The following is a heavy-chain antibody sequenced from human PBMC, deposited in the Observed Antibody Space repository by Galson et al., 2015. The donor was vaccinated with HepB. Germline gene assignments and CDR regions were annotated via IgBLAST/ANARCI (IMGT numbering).Heavy chain of an antibody. V-gene: IGHV3-30*02. D-gene: IGHD4-17*01. CDR3: AKDPSYGDFSNYFDY. J-gene: IGHJ4*02. CDR1: GFTFSSYG. CDR2: IRYDGSNK. Sequence: SLRLSCAASGFTFSSYGMHWVRQAPGKGLEWVAFIRYDGSNKYYADSVKGRFTISRDNSKNTLYLQMNSLRAEDTAVYYCAKDPSYGDFSNYFDYWGQGTLVTVSS.